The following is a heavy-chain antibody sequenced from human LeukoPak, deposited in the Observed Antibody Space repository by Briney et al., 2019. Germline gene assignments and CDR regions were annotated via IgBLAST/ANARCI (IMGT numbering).Heavy chain of an antibody. J-gene: IGHJ3*02. Sequence: GESLQISCKGSGYSFTSYWIGWVRQLPGKGLEWMGIIYPGDSDTRYSPSFQGQVTISADKSISTAYLQWSSLKASDTAMYYCAAPRWLQLLGPRHDAFDIWGQGTMVTVSS. V-gene: IGHV5-51*01. D-gene: IGHD5-24*01. CDR1: GYSFTSYW. CDR3: AAPRWLQLLGPRHDAFDI. CDR2: IYPGDSDT.